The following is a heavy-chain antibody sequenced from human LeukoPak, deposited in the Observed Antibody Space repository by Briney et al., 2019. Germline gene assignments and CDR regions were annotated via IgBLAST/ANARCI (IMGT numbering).Heavy chain of an antibody. V-gene: IGHV1-2*06. Sequence: ASVKVSCKASGGTFSSYAISWVRQAPGQGLGWMGRINPNSGGTNYAQKFQGRVTMTRDTSISTAYMELSRLRSDDTAVYYCARDCGGGSCYSYWGQGTLVTVSS. D-gene: IGHD2-15*01. J-gene: IGHJ4*02. CDR3: ARDCGGGSCYSY. CDR2: INPNSGGT. CDR1: GGTFSSYA.